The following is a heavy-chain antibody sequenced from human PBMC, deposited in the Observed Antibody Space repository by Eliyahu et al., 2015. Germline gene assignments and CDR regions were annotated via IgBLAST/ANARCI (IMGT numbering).Heavy chain of an antibody. D-gene: IGHD4-17*01. CDR2: IYPGDSDT. Sequence: EVQLVQSGAEVKKPGESLKISCKGSGYRFTNYWIGWVRQMPGKGLEWMAIIYPGDSDTTYSPAFQGQVTISVDKSISTAYLQWSSLKASDTAMYYCARPATVTTLLGMERDYWGQGTLVTVSS. J-gene: IGHJ4*02. V-gene: IGHV5-51*01. CDR3: ARPATVTTLLGMERDY. CDR1: GYRFTNYW.